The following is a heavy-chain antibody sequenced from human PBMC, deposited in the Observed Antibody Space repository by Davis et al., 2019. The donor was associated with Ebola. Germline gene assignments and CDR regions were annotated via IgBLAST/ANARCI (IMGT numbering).Heavy chain of an antibody. J-gene: IGHJ4*02. V-gene: IGHV7-4-1*02. D-gene: IGHD6-13*01. Sequence: AASVKVSCKASGYTFTSHGISWVRQAPGQGLEWMGGINTNTGNPTYAQGFTGRFVFSLDTSVSTAYLQISSLKAEDTAMYYCARESFVAAAAGDSWGQGTLVTVSS. CDR2: INTNTGNP. CDR1: GYTFTSHG. CDR3: ARESFVAAAAGDS.